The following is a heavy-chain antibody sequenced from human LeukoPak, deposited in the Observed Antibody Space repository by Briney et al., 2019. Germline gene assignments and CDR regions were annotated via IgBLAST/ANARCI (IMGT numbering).Heavy chain of an antibody. J-gene: IGHJ4*02. CDR3: ARGRSGGLVTLDY. CDR2: ISYSGST. D-gene: IGHD2-21*02. CDR1: GGSISSSY. V-gene: IGHV4-59*01. Sequence: SETLSLTCTVSGGSISSSYWSWIRQPPGTGLEWIGYISYSGSTNCNPSLRSRVTISVDTSKNQFSLKLTSVTAADTAVYYCARGRSGGLVTLDYWGQGTLVTVSS.